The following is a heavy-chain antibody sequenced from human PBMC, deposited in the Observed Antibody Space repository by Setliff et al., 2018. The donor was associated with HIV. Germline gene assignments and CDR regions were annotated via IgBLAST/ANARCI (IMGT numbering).Heavy chain of an antibody. D-gene: IGHD2-2*01. Sequence: SGPTLVNPTPTLTLTCTFSGFSLSTSGVGVGWIRQPPGKALEWLALIYWDDDKRYSPSLESILTITKDTSKNQVVLTMTNMDPVDTATYYCAHSYCSSTSCYPHYYYYMDVWGKGTTVTVSS. V-gene: IGHV2-5*02. J-gene: IGHJ6*03. CDR1: GFSLSTSGVG. CDR3: AHSYCSSTSCYPHYYYYMDV. CDR2: IYWDDDK.